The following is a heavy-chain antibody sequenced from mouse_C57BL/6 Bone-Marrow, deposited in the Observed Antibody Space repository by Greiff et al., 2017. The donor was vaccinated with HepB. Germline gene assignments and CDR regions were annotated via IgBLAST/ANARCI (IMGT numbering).Heavy chain of an antibody. CDR2: INPNNGGT. D-gene: IGHD3-2*02. V-gene: IGHV1-26*01. CDR1: GYTFTDYY. Sequence: EVQLQQSGPELVKPGASVKISCKASGYTFTDYYMNWVKQSHGKSLEWIGDINPNNGGTSYNQKFKGKATLTVDKSSSTAYMKLRSLTSEDSEVYYCAVDSSVSWFAYWGRGTLITVSA. CDR3: AVDSSVSWFAY. J-gene: IGHJ3*01.